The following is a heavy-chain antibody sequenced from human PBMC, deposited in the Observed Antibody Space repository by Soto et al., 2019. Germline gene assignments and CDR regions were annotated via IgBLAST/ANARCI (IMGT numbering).Heavy chain of an antibody. J-gene: IGHJ3*02. CDR2: INHSGST. CDR1: GGSFSGYY. Sequence: SETLSLTCAVYGGSFSGYYWSWIRQPPGKGLEWIGEINHSGSTNYNPSLKSRVTISVDTSKNQFSLKLSSVTAADTAVYYCARAAADWGYDAFDIWGQGTMVTVSS. V-gene: IGHV4-34*01. D-gene: IGHD7-27*01. CDR3: ARAAADWGYDAFDI.